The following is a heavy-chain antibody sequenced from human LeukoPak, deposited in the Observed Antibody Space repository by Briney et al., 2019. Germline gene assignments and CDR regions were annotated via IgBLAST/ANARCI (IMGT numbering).Heavy chain of an antibody. CDR3: ARAEVEQWLVYNPDAFDI. CDR2: IYYSGST. V-gene: IGHV4-39*01. CDR1: GGSISSSSYY. J-gene: IGHJ3*02. D-gene: IGHD6-19*01. Sequence: PSETLSLTCTVSGGSISSSSYYWGWIRQPPGKGLEWIGSIYYSGSTYYDPSLKSRVTISVDTSKNQFSLKLSSVTAADTAVYYCARAEVEQWLVYNPDAFDIWGQGTMVTVSS.